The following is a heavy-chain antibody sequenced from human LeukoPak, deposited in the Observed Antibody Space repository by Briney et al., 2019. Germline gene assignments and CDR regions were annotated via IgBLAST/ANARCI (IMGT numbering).Heavy chain of an antibody. J-gene: IGHJ4*02. CDR3: ARWGCSSTSCYPFDY. Sequence: SETLSLTCTVSGGSISSSSYYWGWIRQPPGKGLEWIGSIYYSGSTYYNPSLKSRVTISVDTSKNQFSLKLSSVTAADTAVYYCARWGCSSTSCYPFDYWGQGTLVTVSS. V-gene: IGHV4-39*01. CDR2: IYYSGST. CDR1: GGSISSSSYY. D-gene: IGHD2-2*01.